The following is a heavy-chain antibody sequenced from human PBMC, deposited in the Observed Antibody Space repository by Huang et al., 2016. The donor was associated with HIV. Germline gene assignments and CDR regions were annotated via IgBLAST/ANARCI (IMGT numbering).Heavy chain of an antibody. D-gene: IGHD6-13*01. J-gene: IGHJ4*02. Sequence: QLQLQEWGPRLVKPSETLSLTCTVAGGAISSSTYYWSWIRQPPGKGMAWIGNSYYSENPFYNPYLKSRVTIAVDTSKNQFTMKWTSLTAADTAVYYCENTFHTAAGQYYFEYWGQGTLVTVSS. CDR3: ENTFHTAAGQYYFEY. CDR2: SYYSENP. V-gene: IGHV4-39*01. CDR1: GGAISSSTYY.